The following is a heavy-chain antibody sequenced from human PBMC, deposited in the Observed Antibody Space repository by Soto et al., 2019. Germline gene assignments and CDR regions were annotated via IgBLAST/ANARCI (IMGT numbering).Heavy chain of an antibody. J-gene: IGHJ4*02. D-gene: IGHD6-13*01. V-gene: IGHV1-69*02. CDR2: IIPILGIA. CDR1: GGTFSSYT. Sequence: QVQLVQSGAEVKKPGSSMKVSCKSSGGTFSSYTISWVRQDPGQGLEWMGRIIPILGIANYAQKFQGRVTITADKSTSTAYMELSSLRSEDTAVYYCARSLSWTFDYWGQGTLVTVSS. CDR3: ARSLSWTFDY.